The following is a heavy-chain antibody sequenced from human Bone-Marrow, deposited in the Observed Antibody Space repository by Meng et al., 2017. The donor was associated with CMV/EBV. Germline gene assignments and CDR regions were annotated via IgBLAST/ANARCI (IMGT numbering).Heavy chain of an antibody. V-gene: IGHV1-2*02. J-gene: IGHJ3*02. CDR1: GYTFTDFY. D-gene: IGHD3-16*01. CDR2: IKPNNGGT. Sequence: ASVKVSCKASGYTFTDFYIHWVRQAPGQGLEWMGWIKPNNGGTNYEQKFQGRVTMTRDTSINTAYMELSRLRTDDTAVYYCARGGSLLRGVGDDLIIWGQGTMVTVSS. CDR3: ARGGSLLRGVGDDLII.